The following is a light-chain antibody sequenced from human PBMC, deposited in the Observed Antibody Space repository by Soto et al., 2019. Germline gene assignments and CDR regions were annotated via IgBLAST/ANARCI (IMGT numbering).Light chain of an antibody. CDR1: QSVSSSY. Sequence: EIVLTQSPGTLSLSPGERATLSCRASQSVSSSYLAWYQQRPGQAPRLLIYGASSRATGIPVRFSGSGSGTDFTLTISRLEPEDLAMYYCQKYGSSPRTFGQGTKVEIK. CDR3: QKYGSSPRT. J-gene: IGKJ1*01. CDR2: GAS. V-gene: IGKV3-20*01.